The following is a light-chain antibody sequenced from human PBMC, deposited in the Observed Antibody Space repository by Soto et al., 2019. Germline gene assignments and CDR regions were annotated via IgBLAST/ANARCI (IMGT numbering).Light chain of an antibody. Sequence: QSALTQPASVSGSPGQSITISCTGTSSDVGGYNYVSWYQQHPGKAPKLMIYDVSNRPSGVSNRFSGSKSGNTASLTISGLQADDEAEYYCSSYKSSSLYVFGTGTKLTVL. CDR2: DVS. J-gene: IGLJ1*01. V-gene: IGLV2-14*01. CDR3: SSYKSSSLYV. CDR1: SSDVGGYNY.